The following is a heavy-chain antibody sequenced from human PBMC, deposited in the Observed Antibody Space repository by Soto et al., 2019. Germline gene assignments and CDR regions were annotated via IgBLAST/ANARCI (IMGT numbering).Heavy chain of an antibody. CDR1: GFSLSTSGVG. CDR3: AHLPCNKRGPRPPVVY. D-gene: IGHD3-10*01. J-gene: IGHJ4*02. V-gene: IGHV2-5*02. CDR2: IYWDDDK. Sequence: SPPTPVNATQTLTLTCTFPGFSLSTSGVGVGWIRQPPGKALEWLGIIYWDDDKRYSPSLKSRLTITKDTSKNQLVLTMTNMKPVDTATYYFAHLPCNKRGPRPPVVYWGKGSPVTVSS.